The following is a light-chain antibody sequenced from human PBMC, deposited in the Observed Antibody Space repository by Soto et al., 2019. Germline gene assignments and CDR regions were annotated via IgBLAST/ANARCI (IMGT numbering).Light chain of an antibody. CDR1: QSVSISY. Sequence: EIVLTQSPGTLSLSPGERATLSCRASQSVSISYLSWYQQKPGQAPRLVIYGASTRATGIPARFSGSGSGTEFTPTISSLQSEDFAVYYGQQYKNWPPITFGQGTRLEIK. V-gene: IGKV3-15*01. CDR2: GAS. CDR3: QQYKNWPPIT. J-gene: IGKJ5*01.